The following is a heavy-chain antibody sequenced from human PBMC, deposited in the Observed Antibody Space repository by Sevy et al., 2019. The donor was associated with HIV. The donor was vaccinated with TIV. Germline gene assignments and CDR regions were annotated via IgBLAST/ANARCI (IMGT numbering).Heavy chain of an antibody. V-gene: IGHV4-4*07. Sequence: SETLSLTCTVSGDSISNYYWSWIRQPAGKGLEWIGRIYSSGGTKYNPSLKSRVIMSVDTSKNQFSLKVISVTAADTAVYYCARELRRTIFGDLSPWFDPWGQGTLVTVSS. CDR1: GDSISNYY. D-gene: IGHD3-3*01. J-gene: IGHJ5*02. CDR3: ARELRRTIFGDLSPWFDP. CDR2: IYSSGGT.